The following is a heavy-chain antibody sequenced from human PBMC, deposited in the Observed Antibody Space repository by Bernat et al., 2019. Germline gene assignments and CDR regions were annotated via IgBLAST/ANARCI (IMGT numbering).Heavy chain of an antibody. Sequence: QLQLQESGSGLVKPSQTLSLTCAVSGGSISSGGYSWSWIRQPPGKGLEWIGYLYHSGSTYYNPSLKSRVTISVDRSKNQFSLKLRSVTAADTAVDYCARTLGVAAATGGYWGQGTLVTVSS. J-gene: IGHJ4*02. CDR3: ARTLGVAAATGGY. CDR2: LYHSGST. CDR1: GGSISSGGYS. V-gene: IGHV4-30-2*01. D-gene: IGHD6-13*01.